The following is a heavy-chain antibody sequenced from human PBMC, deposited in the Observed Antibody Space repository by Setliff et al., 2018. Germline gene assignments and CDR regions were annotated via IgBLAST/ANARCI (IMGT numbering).Heavy chain of an antibody. J-gene: IGHJ4*02. CDR1: QFTFSRHS. D-gene: IGHD2-15*01. CDR3: TRALAEGSPAY. Sequence: GGSLRLSCAASQFTFSRHSMSWVRQAPGKGLEWISTLNNYGTMAWYAAPVKGRFTISRDNANNSMSLQMNSLRAEDSGVYYCTRALAEGSPAYWGQGTLVTVSS. V-gene: IGHV3-48*03. CDR2: LNNYGTMA.